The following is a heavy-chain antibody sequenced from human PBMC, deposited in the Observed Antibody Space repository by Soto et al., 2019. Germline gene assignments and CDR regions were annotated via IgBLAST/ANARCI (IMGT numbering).Heavy chain of an antibody. J-gene: IGHJ4*02. CDR2: IYLSDSDT. Sequence: PGESLNTSCKVSGDSFTSYGIAWVRQMPGKGLEWMGIIYLSDSDTRYSPSFQCRVTISADKSISTAYLQWSSLKSSDTAMYYCARYSSGWPYYFDYWGQGTLVTVSS. CDR3: ARYSSGWPYYFDY. D-gene: IGHD6-19*01. V-gene: IGHV5-51*01. CDR1: GDSFTSYG.